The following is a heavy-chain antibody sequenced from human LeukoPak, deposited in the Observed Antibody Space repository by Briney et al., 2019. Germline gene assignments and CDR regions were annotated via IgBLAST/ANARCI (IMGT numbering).Heavy chain of an antibody. V-gene: IGHV4-59*08. CDR2: IYYSGST. D-gene: IGHD3-22*01. Sequence: SETLSLTCTVSGGSISSYYWSWIRQPPGKGLEWIGYIYYSGSTNYNPSLKSRVTISVDTSKNQFSLKLRSVTAADTAVYYCARVVQSTDSSGFYLPEYFQHWGQGTLVTVSS. J-gene: IGHJ1*01. CDR3: ARVVQSTDSSGFYLPEYFQH. CDR1: GGSISSYY.